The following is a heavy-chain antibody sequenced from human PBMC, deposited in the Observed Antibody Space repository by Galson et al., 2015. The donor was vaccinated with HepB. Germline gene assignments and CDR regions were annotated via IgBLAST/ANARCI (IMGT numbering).Heavy chain of an antibody. V-gene: IGHV3-23*01. CDR1: GFTFSSYV. Sequence: SLRLSCAASGFTFSSYVMNWVRQAPGKGLEWVASISGSGGNTFYADSVKGRFTVSRDNSQTTLFLEAHGLRADDTAVYYCARDRGQSDSSGYSYWGQGTRVTVSS. J-gene: IGHJ4*02. D-gene: IGHD3-22*01. CDR2: ISGSGGNT. CDR3: ARDRGQSDSSGYSY.